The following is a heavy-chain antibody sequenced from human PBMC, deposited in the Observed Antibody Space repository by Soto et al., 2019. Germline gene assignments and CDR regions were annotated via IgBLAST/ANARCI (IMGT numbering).Heavy chain of an antibody. CDR2: IYYSGST. D-gene: IGHD2-15*01. CDR1: GGSISSYY. Sequence: SETLSLTCTVSGGSISSYYWSWIRQPPGKGLEWIGYIYYSGSTNYNPSLKSRVTISVDTSKNQFSLKLSSVTAADTAVYYCARHCSGGSCYGGFDYWGQGTLVTVSS. J-gene: IGHJ4*02. V-gene: IGHV4-59*08. CDR3: ARHCSGGSCYGGFDY.